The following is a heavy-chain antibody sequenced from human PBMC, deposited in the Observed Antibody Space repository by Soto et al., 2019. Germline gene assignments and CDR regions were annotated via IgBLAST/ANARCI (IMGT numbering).Heavy chain of an antibody. Sequence: GGSLRLSCAASGFTFSNYAISWVRQAPGKGLEWVSIISGSGDTPYYADSVKGRFTISRDNSRNTLYLQMNSLRAGDSAKYYCAKEGTSGLYFFAYGGPGTLVPVSS. CDR3: AKEGTSGLYFFAY. D-gene: IGHD6-19*01. CDR1: GFTFSNYA. V-gene: IGHV3-23*01. J-gene: IGHJ4*02. CDR2: ISGSGDTP.